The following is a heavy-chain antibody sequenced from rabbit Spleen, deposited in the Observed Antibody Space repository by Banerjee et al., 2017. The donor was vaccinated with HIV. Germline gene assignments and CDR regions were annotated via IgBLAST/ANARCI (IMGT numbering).Heavy chain of an antibody. CDR1: GFSFSSSYW. V-gene: IGHV1S45*01. Sequence: QEQLEESGGDLVKPEGSLTLTCTASGFSFSSSYWICWVRQAPGKGLEWIACIYAGSDDSTYYASWAKGRFTISKTSSTTVTLQMTSLTAADTATYFCAREDVGGSISLWGQGTLVTVS. CDR2: IYAGSDDST. D-gene: IGHD1-1*01. J-gene: IGHJ3*01. CDR3: AREDVGGSISL.